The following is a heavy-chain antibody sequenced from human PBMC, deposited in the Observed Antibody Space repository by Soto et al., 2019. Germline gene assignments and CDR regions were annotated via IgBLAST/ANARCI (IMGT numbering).Heavy chain of an antibody. CDR3: VKDSFSEWLFKWFDP. D-gene: IGHD3-3*01. V-gene: IGHV3-64D*06. CDR2: ISSNGVST. CDR1: GFTFSSYA. Sequence: GGSLRLSCSASGFTFSSYAIHWVRQAPGKGLEYVSAISSNGVSTYYADSVKGRFTISRDNSKNTLYLQMSSLRAEDTAVYYCVKDSFSEWLFKWFDPWGQRTLVAVSS. J-gene: IGHJ5*02.